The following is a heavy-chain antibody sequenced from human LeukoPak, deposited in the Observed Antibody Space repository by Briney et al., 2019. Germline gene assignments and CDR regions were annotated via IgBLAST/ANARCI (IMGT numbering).Heavy chain of an antibody. CDR3: AKDRCSNGVGCYYYYMDV. J-gene: IGHJ6*03. CDR1: GFTFSSYG. Sequence: GGSLRLSCAASGFTFSSYGMHWVRQAPGKGLEWVAVISFDAGDRYHGDSVKGRFSISRDSSKNILYLQMNSLRAEDTAVYYCAKDRCSNGVGCYYYYMDVWGKGTTVTISS. D-gene: IGHD2-8*01. CDR2: ISFDAGDR. V-gene: IGHV3-30*18.